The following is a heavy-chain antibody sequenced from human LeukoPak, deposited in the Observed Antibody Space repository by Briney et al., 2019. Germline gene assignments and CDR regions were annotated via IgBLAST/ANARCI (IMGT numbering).Heavy chain of an antibody. Sequence: SETLSLTCAVSGGSISSSNWWSWVRQPPGKGLEWIGEIYHSGSTNYNPSLKSRVTISVDTSKNQFSLKLSSGTAADTAVYYCARGSRDGYNYVVRYFDLWGRGTLVTVSS. D-gene: IGHD5-24*01. V-gene: IGHV4-4*02. J-gene: IGHJ2*01. CDR3: ARGSRDGYNYVVRYFDL. CDR1: GGSISSSNW. CDR2: IYHSGST.